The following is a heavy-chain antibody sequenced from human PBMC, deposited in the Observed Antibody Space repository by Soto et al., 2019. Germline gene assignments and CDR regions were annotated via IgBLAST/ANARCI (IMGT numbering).Heavy chain of an antibody. J-gene: IGHJ5*02. D-gene: IGHD6-13*01. CDR2: IIPIFGTA. CDR1: GGTFSSYA. Sequence: VASVKVSCKASGGTFSSYAISWVRQAPGQGLEWMGGIIPIFGTANYAQKFQGRVTITADESTSTAYMELSSLRSEDTAVYYCARSLIPGIAAVDAGFDPWGQGTLVTVSS. CDR3: ARSLIPGIAAVDAGFDP. V-gene: IGHV1-69*13.